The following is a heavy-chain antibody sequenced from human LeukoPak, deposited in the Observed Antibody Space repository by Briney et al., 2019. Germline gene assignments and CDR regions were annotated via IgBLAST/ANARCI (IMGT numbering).Heavy chain of an antibody. CDR2: IRYDGSNK. CDR3: AKDRGAKANAFDI. J-gene: IGHJ3*02. Sequence: PGGSLRLSCAASGSTFSSYGMHWVRQAPGKGLEWVAFIRYDGSNKYYADSVKGRFTISRDNSKNTLYLQMNSLRAEDTAVYYCAKDRGAKANAFDIWGQGTMVTVSS. D-gene: IGHD4/OR15-4a*01. V-gene: IGHV3-30*02. CDR1: GSTFSSYG.